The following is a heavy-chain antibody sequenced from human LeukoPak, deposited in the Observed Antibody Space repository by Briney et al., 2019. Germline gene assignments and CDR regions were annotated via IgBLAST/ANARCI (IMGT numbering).Heavy chain of an antibody. CDR3: ARGGDIVGATRSAFDI. J-gene: IGHJ3*02. V-gene: IGHV3-53*01. CDR1: GFTVSSNY. D-gene: IGHD1-26*01. CDR2: IYSGGST. Sequence: PGGSLRLSCAASGFTVSSNYMSWVRQAPGKGLEWVSLIYSGGSTSYADSVKGRFTISRDNSKNTLYLQMISLTAEDTAVYYCARGGDIVGATRSAFDIWGQGIMVTVSS.